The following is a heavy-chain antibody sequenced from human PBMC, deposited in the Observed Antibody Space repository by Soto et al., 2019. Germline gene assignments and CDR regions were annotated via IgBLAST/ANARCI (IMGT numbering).Heavy chain of an antibody. CDR1: GFTFSRYW. CDR2: IDSYGSRT. D-gene: IGHD3-3*01. CDR3: ARGWVEGLSRQPPTDY. V-gene: IGHV3-74*01. J-gene: IGHJ4*02. Sequence: EVQLVESGGGLVQPGGSLRLSCAASGFTFSRYWMHWVRQAPEKGLVWVSRIDSYGSRTSQVDSVEGRFTISRDNAKNTLYLQMNSLRAEDTAVYYCARGWVEGLSRQPPTDYWGQGTLVTVSS.